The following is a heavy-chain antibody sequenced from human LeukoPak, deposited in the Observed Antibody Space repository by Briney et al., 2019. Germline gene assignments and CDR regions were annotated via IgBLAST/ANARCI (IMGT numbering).Heavy chain of an antibody. CDR2: TYYRSKWYN. J-gene: IGHJ3*02. CDR1: GDGVSSNSAT. D-gene: IGHD3-16*01. CDR3: ARVGHPWGIEDAFDI. V-gene: IGHV6-1*01. Sequence: SQTLSLSCAIPGDGVSSNSATWNWIRQSPSRGLEWLGRTYYRSKWYNDYAVSVKSRITINPDTSKNQFSLQLNSVTPEDTAVYYCARVGHPWGIEDAFDIWGQGTMVTVSS.